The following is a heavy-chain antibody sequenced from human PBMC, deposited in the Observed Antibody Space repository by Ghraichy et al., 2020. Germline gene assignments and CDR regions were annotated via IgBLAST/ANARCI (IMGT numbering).Heavy chain of an antibody. Sequence: SETLSLTCTVSGGSISSYYWSWIRQPAGKGLEWIGRIYTSGSTNYNPSLKSRVTMSVDTSKNQFSLKLSSVTAADTAVYYCARDSNWNDVIWFDPWGQGTLVTVSS. J-gene: IGHJ5*02. D-gene: IGHD1-1*01. CDR3: ARDSNWNDVIWFDP. V-gene: IGHV4-4*07. CDR2: IYTSGST. CDR1: GGSISSYY.